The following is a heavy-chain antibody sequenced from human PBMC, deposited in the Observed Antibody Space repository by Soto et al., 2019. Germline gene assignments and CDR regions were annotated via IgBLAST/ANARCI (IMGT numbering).Heavy chain of an antibody. V-gene: IGHV4-39*01. J-gene: IGHJ6*02. Sequence: SETLSLTCTVSGGPIVTGSYYWGWIRQPPGKGLEWLGHIYYSGNTYYPPSLKSRVTISVDTSKNQFSLRLSSVTAADTAVYYCARLPQEYNYYGMDVWGQGTTVTVSS. D-gene: IGHD1-1*01. CDR1: GGPIVTGSYY. CDR2: IYYSGNT. CDR3: ARLPQEYNYYGMDV.